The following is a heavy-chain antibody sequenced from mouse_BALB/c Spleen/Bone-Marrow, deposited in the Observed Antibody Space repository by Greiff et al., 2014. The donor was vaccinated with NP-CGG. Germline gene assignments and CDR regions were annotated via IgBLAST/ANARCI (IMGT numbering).Heavy chain of an antibody. CDR2: ITPSNGDT. V-gene: IGHV1S81*02. Sequence: VQLVESGAELVKPGASVKLSCKASGYTFTSYYMYWVKRRPGQGLEWIGEITPSNGDTNFNEKFKSKATLTVDKSSSTAYMQLSSLTSEDSAVYYCSREGAYWGQGTLVTVSA. J-gene: IGHJ3*01. CDR1: GYTFTSYY. CDR3: SREGAY.